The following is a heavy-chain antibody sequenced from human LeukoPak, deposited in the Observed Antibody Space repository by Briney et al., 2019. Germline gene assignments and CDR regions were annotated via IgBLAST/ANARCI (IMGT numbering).Heavy chain of an antibody. V-gene: IGHV3-30*03. CDR2: ISYDGSNK. D-gene: IGHD3-22*01. CDR1: GFTFSSYG. CDR3: ARGDYYDRRFDN. J-gene: IGHJ4*02. Sequence: GGSLRLSCAASGFTFSSYGMHWVRQAPGKGLEWVAVISYDGSNKYYADSVKGRFTISRDNAKNSLYLQLNSLRAEDTAVYYCARGDYYDRRFDNWGQGTLVTVSS.